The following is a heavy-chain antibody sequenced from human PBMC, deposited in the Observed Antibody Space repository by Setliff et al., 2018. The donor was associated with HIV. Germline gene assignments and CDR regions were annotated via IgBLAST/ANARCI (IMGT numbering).Heavy chain of an antibody. Sequence: SVKVSCKASGGTFSSHAISWVRQAPGQGLEWMGGIIPIFGTANYAQKFQGRVTVTADESTSTAYMELSSLRSEDTAVYYCAAGYCGGDCYSRQSYFDYWGQGTLVTVSS. CDR2: IIPIFGTA. CDR3: AAGYCGGDCYSRQSYFDY. J-gene: IGHJ4*02. CDR1: GGTFSSHA. V-gene: IGHV1-69*13. D-gene: IGHD2-21*02.